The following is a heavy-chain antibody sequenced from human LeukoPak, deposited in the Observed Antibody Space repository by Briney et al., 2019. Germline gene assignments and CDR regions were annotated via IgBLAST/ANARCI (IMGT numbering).Heavy chain of an antibody. Sequence: PSGTLSLTCAVSGGSISSSNWWSWVRQPPGKGLEWIGEIYHSGSTNYNPSLKSRVTISVDKSKSQFSLKLSSVTAADTAVYYCARDCSSTSCYDAFDIWGQGTMVTVSS. CDR3: ARDCSSTSCYDAFDI. CDR1: GGSISSSNW. D-gene: IGHD2-2*01. V-gene: IGHV4-4*02. CDR2: IYHSGST. J-gene: IGHJ3*02.